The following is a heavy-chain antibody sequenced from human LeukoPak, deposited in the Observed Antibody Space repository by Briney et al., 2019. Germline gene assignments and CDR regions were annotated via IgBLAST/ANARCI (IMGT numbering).Heavy chain of an antibody. J-gene: IGHJ4*02. D-gene: IGHD5-18*01. Sequence: PGGSLRLSCAASGFTFSSYEMTWVRQAPGKGLEWVSYISSTGSTVSYADSVNGRFTISRDNAKNSLFLQMNSLRAEDTAVYYCARDGYSYGMVFDYWGQGTLVTVSS. V-gene: IGHV3-48*03. CDR2: ISSTGSTV. CDR3: ARDGYSYGMVFDY. CDR1: GFTFSSYE.